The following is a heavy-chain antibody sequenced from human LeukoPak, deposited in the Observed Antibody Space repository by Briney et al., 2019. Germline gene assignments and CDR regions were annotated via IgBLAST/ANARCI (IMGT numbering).Heavy chain of an antibody. CDR2: INHDGTT. Sequence: KPSETLSLTCAVYGESFSGFYWSWFRQPPGKGLEWIGEINHDGTTNYNPSFKSRVIISVDTSKNQFSLKQSSVTAADTAVYYCAVVVPAAMSAFDIWGQGTMVTVSS. CDR3: AVVVPAAMSAFDI. J-gene: IGHJ3*02. CDR1: GESFSGFY. D-gene: IGHD2-2*01. V-gene: IGHV4-34*01.